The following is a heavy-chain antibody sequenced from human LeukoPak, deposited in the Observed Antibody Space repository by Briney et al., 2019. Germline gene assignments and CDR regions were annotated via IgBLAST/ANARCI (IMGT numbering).Heavy chain of an antibody. CDR3: ARHLLGDYGALDI. CDR2: IHTDGSVT. Sequence: GGSLRLSCAASGFTFSRYWMHWVRQTPGKGLVWVSRIHTDGSVTIYADSVKGRFTISRDNAKNTLYLQMNSLRAADTAVYYCARHLLGDYGALDIWGQGAMVTISS. D-gene: IGHD4-17*01. J-gene: IGHJ3*02. CDR1: GFTFSRYW. V-gene: IGHV3-74*01.